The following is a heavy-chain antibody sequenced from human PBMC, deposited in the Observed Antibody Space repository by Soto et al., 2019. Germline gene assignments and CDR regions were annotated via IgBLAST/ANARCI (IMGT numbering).Heavy chain of an antibody. V-gene: IGHV1-69*13. CDR3: ARDMSGIGGASPYRVSFDY. J-gene: IGHJ4*02. CDR1: GGTFRSYA. D-gene: IGHD1-26*01. Sequence: ASVKVSCKASGGTFRSYAISWVRQAPGQGLEWIGGIIPIFGTANYAQKFQGRVTITADESTSTAYMELSSLRSEDTAVYYCARDMSGIGGASPYRVSFDYWGQGTLVTVSS. CDR2: IIPIFGTA.